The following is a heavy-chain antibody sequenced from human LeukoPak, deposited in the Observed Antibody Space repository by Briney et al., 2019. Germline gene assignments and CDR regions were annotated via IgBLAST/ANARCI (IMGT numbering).Heavy chain of an antibody. D-gene: IGHD3-10*01. CDR2: TYYSGST. V-gene: IGHV4-59*08. CDR1: GGSISIFY. CDR3: ARLSRWFGNFYYGMDV. J-gene: IGHJ6*02. Sequence: SETLSLTCTVSGGSISIFYWSWIPQPPAKGLELIGYTYYSGSTNYNPSLKSRVTISVDTPKNQFSLKLSSVTAADTAVYYCARLSRWFGNFYYGMDVWGQGTAVTVSS.